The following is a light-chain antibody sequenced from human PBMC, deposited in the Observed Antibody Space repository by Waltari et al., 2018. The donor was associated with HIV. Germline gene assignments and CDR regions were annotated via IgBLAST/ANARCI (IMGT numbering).Light chain of an antibody. J-gene: IGLJ2*01. V-gene: IGLV2-14*03. CDR1: SIDVGGSNY. CDR3: SSYRTSNTVI. CDR2: DVS. Sequence: QSALTQPASVSGSPGPSITISCTGTSIDVGGSNYVSWYQQHPGKAPKLMIYDVSNRPSGIPNRFSGSNSGNTASLTISGLQAEDEADYYCSSYRTSNTVIFGGGTKLTVL.